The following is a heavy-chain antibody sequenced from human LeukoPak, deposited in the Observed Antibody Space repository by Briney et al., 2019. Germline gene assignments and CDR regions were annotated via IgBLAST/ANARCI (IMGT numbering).Heavy chain of an antibody. CDR1: GYTFTSYG. CDR3: ARGSPTREITHGGFYYGMDV. CDR2: ISAYNGNT. J-gene: IGHJ6*02. V-gene: IGHV1-18*01. Sequence: ASMKVSCKASGYTFTSYGISWVRQAPGQGLEWMGWISAYNGNTNYAQKLQGRVTMTTDTSTSTAYMELRSLRSDDTAVYYCARGSPTREITHGGFYYGMDVWGQGTTVTVSS. D-gene: IGHD3-10*01.